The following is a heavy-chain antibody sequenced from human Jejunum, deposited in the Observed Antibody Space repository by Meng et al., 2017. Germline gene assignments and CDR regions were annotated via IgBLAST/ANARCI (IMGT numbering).Heavy chain of an antibody. CDR2: IKEDGSDK. CDR3: ARSSGWFGFDS. Sequence: GESLKISCAASGFIFSNYLMSWVRQAPGKGLEWVANIKEDGSDKYYVDSVKGRFTISRDNPKNSLYLQLDSLRVDDTAIYYCARSSGWFGFDSWGQGTLVTVSS. CDR1: GFIFSNYL. D-gene: IGHD6-19*01. J-gene: IGHJ4*02. V-gene: IGHV3-7*01.